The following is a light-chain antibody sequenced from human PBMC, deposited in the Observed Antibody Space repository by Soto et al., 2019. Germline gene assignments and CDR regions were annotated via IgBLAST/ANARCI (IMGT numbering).Light chain of an antibody. V-gene: IGKV1-39*01. CDR1: QSISSY. CDR3: QQSYSTPWT. J-gene: IGKJ1*01. CDR2: AAS. Sequence: DIQMTQSPSSLSASVGDRVTITCRASQSISSYLNCYQQKPGKAPKLLIYAASSLQRGVPSRFSGSGSGTDFTLTISSLQPEDFATYYCQQSYSTPWTFGQGTKVDLK.